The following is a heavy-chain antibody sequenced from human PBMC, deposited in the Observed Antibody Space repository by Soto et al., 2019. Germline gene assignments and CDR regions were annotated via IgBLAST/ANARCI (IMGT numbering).Heavy chain of an antibody. D-gene: IGHD3-22*01. V-gene: IGHV4-4*02. CDR2: IHYGGTV. Sequence: SETLSLTCAVSGGAVGSNNWWGWVRQPPGQGLEWVGEIHYGGTVNFNPTLEGRVAMSIDTSKNQVSLWLRSVTAADTAVYYCSRALLLHSSGYYYFDSWGQGALVTVSS. CDR3: SRALLLHSSGYYYFDS. J-gene: IGHJ4*02. CDR1: GGAVGSNNW.